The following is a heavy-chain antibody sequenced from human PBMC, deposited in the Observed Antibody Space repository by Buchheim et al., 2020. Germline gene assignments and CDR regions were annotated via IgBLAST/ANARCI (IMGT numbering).Heavy chain of an antibody. D-gene: IGHD3-22*01. CDR3: ARDPAMIVVVTKFDAFDI. V-gene: IGHV3-33*08. Sequence: QVQLVESGGGVVQPGRSLRLSCAASGFTFSSYGMHWVRQAPGKGLEWVAVIWYDGSNKYYADSVKGRFTISRDNSKNTLYLQMNSLRAEDTAVYYCARDPAMIVVVTKFDAFDIWGQGT. CDR2: IWYDGSNK. CDR1: GFTFSSYG. J-gene: IGHJ3*02.